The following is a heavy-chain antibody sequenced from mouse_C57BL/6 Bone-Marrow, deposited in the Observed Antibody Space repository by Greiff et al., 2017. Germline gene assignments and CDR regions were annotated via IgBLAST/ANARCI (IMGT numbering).Heavy chain of an antibody. CDR2: IHPNSGST. CDR1: GYTFTSYW. V-gene: IGHV1-64*01. Sequence: QVQLQQPGAELVKPGASVKLSCKASGYTFTSYWMHWVKQRPGKGLEWIGMIHPNSGSTNYNEKFKSKATLTVDKSSSTAYIQLSSLTSEYSAVYYCAGGHYGNYSYWYFDVWGTGTTVTVSS. J-gene: IGHJ1*03. D-gene: IGHD2-1*01. CDR3: AGGHYGNYSYWYFDV.